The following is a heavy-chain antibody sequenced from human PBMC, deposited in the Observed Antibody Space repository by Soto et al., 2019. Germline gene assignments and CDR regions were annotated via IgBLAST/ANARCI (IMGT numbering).Heavy chain of an antibody. CDR3: ALVEMATSFDY. J-gene: IGHJ4*02. V-gene: IGHV2-5*02. Sequence: QITLKESGPPLVKPTQTLTLTCTFSGFSLSTSGVGVGWIRQPPGKALEWLALIYWDDDKRYSPSLKSRLTITKDTSKNQVVLTMTNMDPVDTATYYCALVEMATSFDYWGQGTLVTVSS. CDR2: IYWDDDK. CDR1: GFSLSTSGVG. D-gene: IGHD5-12*01.